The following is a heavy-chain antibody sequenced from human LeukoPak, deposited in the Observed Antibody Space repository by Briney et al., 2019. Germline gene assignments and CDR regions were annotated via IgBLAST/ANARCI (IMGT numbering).Heavy chain of an antibody. CDR3: ARDGYSLAGNDY. CDR2: MYTSGNT. D-gene: IGHD6-19*01. CDR1: GGSISSGSYY. V-gene: IGHV4-61*02. Sequence: PSETLSLTCTVSGGSISSGSYYWSWIRQPAGKGLEWIGRMYTSGNTNYNPSLKSRVTISVDTSKNQFSLKLSSVTAADTAVYYCARDGYSLAGNDYWGQGTLVTVSS. J-gene: IGHJ4*02.